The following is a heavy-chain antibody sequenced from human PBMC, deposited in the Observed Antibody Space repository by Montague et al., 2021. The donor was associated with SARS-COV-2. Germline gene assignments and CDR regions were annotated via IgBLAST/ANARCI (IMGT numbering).Heavy chain of an antibody. CDR1: GGSISSGGYY. Sequence: SETLSLTCTVSGGSISSGGYYWSWVQQPPGKGLEWIGYVYHTGSTNYNPSLKSRVTLSIDTSKNQFSLNLTSVTAADTAVYYCVREKYYFDDSGSKWGQGTLVTV. J-gene: IGHJ4*02. CDR2: VYHTGST. D-gene: IGHD3-22*01. CDR3: VREKYYFDDSGSK. V-gene: IGHV4-61*08.